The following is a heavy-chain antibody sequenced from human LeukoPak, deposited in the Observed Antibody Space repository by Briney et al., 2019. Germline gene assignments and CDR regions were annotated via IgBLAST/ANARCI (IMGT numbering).Heavy chain of an antibody. D-gene: IGHD3-10*01. CDR2: ISGSGGST. V-gene: IGHV3-23*01. CDR1: GFTFSTYG. CDR3: AGRGSGSYFDY. J-gene: IGHJ4*02. Sequence: GGTLRLSCAASGFTFSTYGINWVRQAPGKGLEGVSTISGSGGSTYYADSVKGRFTISRDNSKNTLYLQMNSLRAEDTAVYYCAGRGSGSYFDYWGQGTLVTVSS.